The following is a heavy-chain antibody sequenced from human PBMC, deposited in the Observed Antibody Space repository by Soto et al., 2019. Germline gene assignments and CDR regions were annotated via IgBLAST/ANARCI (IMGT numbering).Heavy chain of an antibody. CDR2: INHSGST. Sequence: PSETLSLTCAVYGGSFSGYYWSWIRQPPGKGLEWIGEINHSGSTNYNPSLKSRVTISVDTSKNQFSLKLSSVTAADTAVYYCAREWLRKGFDPWGQGTLVT. V-gene: IGHV4-34*01. CDR3: AREWLRKGFDP. CDR1: GGSFSGYY. J-gene: IGHJ5*02. D-gene: IGHD5-12*01.